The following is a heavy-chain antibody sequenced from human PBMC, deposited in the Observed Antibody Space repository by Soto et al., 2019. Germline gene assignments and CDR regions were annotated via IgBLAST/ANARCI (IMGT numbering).Heavy chain of an antibody. D-gene: IGHD3-3*01. J-gene: IGHJ6*03. Sequence: PGGSLRLSCAASGFTFSSYSMNWVRQAPGKGLEWVSYISSSSSTIYYADSVKGRFTISRDNAKNSLYLQMNSLRAEDTAVYYCARAPTIFGVVTNYYYYYYMDVWGKGTTVTVSS. CDR1: GFTFSSYS. V-gene: IGHV3-48*01. CDR2: ISSSSSTI. CDR3: ARAPTIFGVVTNYYYYYYMDV.